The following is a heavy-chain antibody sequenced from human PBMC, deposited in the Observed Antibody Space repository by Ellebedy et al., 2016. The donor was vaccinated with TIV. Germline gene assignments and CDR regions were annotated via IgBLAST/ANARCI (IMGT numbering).Heavy chain of an antibody. Sequence: ASVKVSCKASGYTFTSYGIGWVRQAPGQGLEWMGWISAYNGNTKYAQKLQDRVTMTTETSTTTAYMELRSLRSDDTAVYYCARAPRWYYDFWSGSAYVDYWGQGTLVTVSS. CDR2: ISAYNGNT. CDR1: GYTFTSYG. CDR3: ARAPRWYYDFWSGSAYVDY. D-gene: IGHD3-3*01. J-gene: IGHJ4*02. V-gene: IGHV1-18*01.